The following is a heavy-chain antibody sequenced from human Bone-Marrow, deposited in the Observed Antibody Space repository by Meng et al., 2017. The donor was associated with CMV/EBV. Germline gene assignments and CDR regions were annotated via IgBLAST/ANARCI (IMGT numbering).Heavy chain of an antibody. Sequence: GESLKISCAASGFTFSSYWMSWVRQAPGKGLEWVANIKQDGSEKYYVDSVKGRFTISRDNAKNSLYLQMNSLRAEDTAVYYCARAPYSSSWEPKGYYFDYWGHGTLVTVSS. J-gene: IGHJ4*01. CDR3: ARAPYSSSWEPKGYYFDY. V-gene: IGHV3-7*01. D-gene: IGHD6-13*01. CDR1: GFTFSSYW. CDR2: IKQDGSEK.